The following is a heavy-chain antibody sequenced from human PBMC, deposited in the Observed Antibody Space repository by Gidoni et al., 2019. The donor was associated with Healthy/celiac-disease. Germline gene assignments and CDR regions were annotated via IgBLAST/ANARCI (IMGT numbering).Heavy chain of an antibody. CDR1: GYTFTVYY. Sequence: QVQLVQSGAAVKKPGASVKVSCKASGYTFTVYYIHWLRQAPGQGFEWMGWINPNNGGTNFAQRFQGRVTMTRDTAITTAYMELSRLRSDDTAVYYCARTIVPAAPFDYWGQGTLVTVSS. J-gene: IGHJ4*02. CDR2: INPNNGGT. V-gene: IGHV1-2*02. D-gene: IGHD2-2*01. CDR3: ARTIVPAAPFDY.